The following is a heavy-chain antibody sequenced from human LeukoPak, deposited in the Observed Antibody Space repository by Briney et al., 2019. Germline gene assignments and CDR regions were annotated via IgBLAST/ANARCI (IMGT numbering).Heavy chain of an antibody. J-gene: IGHJ4*02. D-gene: IGHD2-21*01. V-gene: IGHV1-69*05. Sequence: ASVKVSCKASGGAFSSYAISWVRQAPGQGLEWMGGIIPIFGTANYAQKFQGRVTITTDESTSTAYMELSSLRSEDTAVYYCARDIRAYCGGDCYFYYFDYWGQGTLVTVSS. CDR3: ARDIRAYCGGDCYFYYFDY. CDR2: IIPIFGTA. CDR1: GGAFSSYA.